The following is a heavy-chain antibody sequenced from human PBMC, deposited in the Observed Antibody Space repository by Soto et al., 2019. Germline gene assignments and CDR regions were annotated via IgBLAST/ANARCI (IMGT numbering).Heavy chain of an antibody. D-gene: IGHD3-3*02. Sequence: SETLSLTCTVSGGSISSYYWSWIRQPPGKGLEWIGYIYYSGSTNYNPSLKSRVTISVDTSKNQFSLKLSSVTAADTAVYYCAREKLFWSGYYQEGEVAGGHYYYYMDVWGKGTTVTVSS. CDR3: AREKLFWSGYYQEGEVAGGHYYYYMDV. CDR1: GGSISSYY. V-gene: IGHV4-59*01. J-gene: IGHJ6*03. CDR2: IYYSGST.